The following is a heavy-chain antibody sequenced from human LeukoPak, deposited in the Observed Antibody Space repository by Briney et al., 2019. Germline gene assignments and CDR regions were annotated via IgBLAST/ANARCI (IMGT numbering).Heavy chain of an antibody. CDR3: ASGYYYYYFDY. D-gene: IGHD3-22*01. CDR2: IYSGGST. Sequence: GGSLRLFCAASGFTVSSNYMSWVRQVPGKGLEWVSVIYSGGSTYYADSVKGRFTISRDNSKNTLYLQMNSLRAEDTAVYYCASGYYYYYFDYWGQGTLVTVSS. J-gene: IGHJ4*02. V-gene: IGHV3-66*01. CDR1: GFTVSSNY.